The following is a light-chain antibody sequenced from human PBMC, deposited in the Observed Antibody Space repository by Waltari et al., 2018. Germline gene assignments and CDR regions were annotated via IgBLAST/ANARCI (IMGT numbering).Light chain of an antibody. CDR3: QQLNNYPVT. Sequence: DIQLTQSPSFLSASGGDTVTITCRASQGISTSLAWDQQKPGKAPKLLIYFASSLQGGVPPSFSGSGSGTEFTLTIRSLQPEDFATYYCQQLNNYPVTFGQGTRLDIK. CDR1: QGISTS. J-gene: IGKJ5*01. CDR2: FAS. V-gene: IGKV1-9*01.